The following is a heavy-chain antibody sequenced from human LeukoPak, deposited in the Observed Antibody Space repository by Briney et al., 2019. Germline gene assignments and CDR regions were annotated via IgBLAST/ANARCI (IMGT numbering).Heavy chain of an antibody. Sequence: PSQSLSLTCAVYGGSLSGSYWSWIRHPPRNWLEWIGEINHSGRTNYNPSLKSRVTISVDTSKNPFSLKLSSVTPAATAVYYCASDRLDHSNGYYYHYYYYMDGWGKGTTV. CDR1: GGSLSGSY. CDR3: ASDRLDHSNGYYYHYYYYMDG. D-gene: IGHD3-22*01. V-gene: IGHV4-34*01. J-gene: IGHJ6*03. CDR2: INHSGRT.